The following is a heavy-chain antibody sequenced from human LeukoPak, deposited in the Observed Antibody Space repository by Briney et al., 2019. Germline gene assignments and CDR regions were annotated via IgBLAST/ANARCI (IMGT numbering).Heavy chain of an antibody. Sequence: PSQTLSLTCTVSGGSISSGSYYWSWIRQPAGKGLEWIGRIYTSGSTNYNPSLKSRVTISVDTSKNQFSLKLSSVTAADTAVYYCARGGAYYYDSSENDIWGQGTMVTVSS. CDR1: GGSISSGSYY. CDR3: ARGGAYYYDSSENDI. D-gene: IGHD3-22*01. CDR2: IYTSGST. V-gene: IGHV4-61*02. J-gene: IGHJ3*02.